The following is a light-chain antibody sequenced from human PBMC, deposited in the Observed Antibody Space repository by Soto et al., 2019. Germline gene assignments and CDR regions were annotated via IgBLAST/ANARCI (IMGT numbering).Light chain of an antibody. Sequence: QSLLTQPPSVSEAPRQRVTISCSGSSSNIGNNGVNWYQQFPGKAPKLLIYYDDLKPSGVSDRFSGSKSGTSASLVIRGLQSDDEADYYCAAWDDSLNAYVLGSGTKVTVL. CDR1: SSNIGNNG. V-gene: IGLV1-36*01. CDR2: YDD. J-gene: IGLJ1*01. CDR3: AAWDDSLNAYV.